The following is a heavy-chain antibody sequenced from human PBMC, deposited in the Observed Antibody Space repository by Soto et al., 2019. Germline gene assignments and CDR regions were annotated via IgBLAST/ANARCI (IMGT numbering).Heavy chain of an antibody. J-gene: IGHJ5*02. CDR1: GGSISNDDYY. Sequence: QVQLQESGPGLVQPSQTVTLTCSVSGGSISNDDYYWSWIRQHPGRGLERIGYMTYSGRTYYNPSLENRVIMSLGTSNNQFSLNLRSVTAADMAIYYCARVGTISGIVTNNWFDPWGQGILVTVSS. V-gene: IGHV4-30-4*01. D-gene: IGHD3-3*01. CDR3: ARVGTISGIVTNNWFDP. CDR2: MTYSGRT.